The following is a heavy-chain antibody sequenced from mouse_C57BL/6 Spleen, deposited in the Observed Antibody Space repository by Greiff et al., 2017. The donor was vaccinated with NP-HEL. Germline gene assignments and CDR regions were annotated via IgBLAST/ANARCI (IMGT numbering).Heavy chain of an antibody. CDR3: ARDDRGYFDY. Sequence: EVKVVESGPGMVKPSQSLSLTCTVTGYSITSGYDWHWIRHFPGNKLEWMGYISYSGSTNYNPSLKSRISITHDTSKNHFFLKLNSVTTEDTATYYCARDDRGYFDYWGQGTTLTVSS. CDR2: ISYSGST. D-gene: IGHD2-14*01. V-gene: IGHV3-1*01. CDR1: GYSITSGYD. J-gene: IGHJ2*01.